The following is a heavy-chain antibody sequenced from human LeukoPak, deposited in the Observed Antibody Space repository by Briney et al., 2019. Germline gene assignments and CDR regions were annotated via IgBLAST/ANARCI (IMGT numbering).Heavy chain of an antibody. V-gene: IGHV4-59*12. CDR3: AAYGSGTDY. D-gene: IGHD3-10*01. CDR1: GGSISSYY. CDR2: IYYSGST. J-gene: IGHJ4*02. Sequence: PSETLSLTCTVSGGSISSYYWSWIRQPPGKGLEWIGNIYYSGSTNYNPSLKSRVTMSVDTSKNQFSLKLSSVTAADTAVYYCAAYGSGTDYWGQGTLVTVSS.